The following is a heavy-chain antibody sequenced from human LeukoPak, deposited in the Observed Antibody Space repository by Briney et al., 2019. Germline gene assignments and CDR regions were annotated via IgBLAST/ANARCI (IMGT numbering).Heavy chain of an antibody. CDR3: ARAPSEIGGYYPEYFRL. V-gene: IGHV3-74*01. CDR2: IKSDGKT. CDR1: GFTFSSYW. J-gene: IGHJ1*01. D-gene: IGHD3-22*01. Sequence: GGSLRLSCAASGFTFSSYWMHWGRQAPGKGLGWVSRIKSDGKTDYADSVQGRFTMSRDNDKNTVSLQMSSLGAEEPGVYYCARAPSEIGGYYPEYFRLWGQGTLVTVSS.